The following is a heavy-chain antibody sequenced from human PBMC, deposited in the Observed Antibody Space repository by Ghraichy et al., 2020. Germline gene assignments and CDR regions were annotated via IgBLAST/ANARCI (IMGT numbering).Heavy chain of an antibody. CDR2: IGIGSTTV. CDR1: GFIFSSYG. J-gene: IGHJ4*02. D-gene: IGHD2-8*02. CDR3: ARSLGYWAFDY. Sequence: GGSLRLSCAASGFIFSSYGMNWVRQAPGKGLEWVSHIGIGSTTVFNAAFVKGRFTISRDDAKNSVYLQMNSLRAEDTAVYYCARSLGYWAFDYWGQGTLVTVSS. V-gene: IGHV3-48*04.